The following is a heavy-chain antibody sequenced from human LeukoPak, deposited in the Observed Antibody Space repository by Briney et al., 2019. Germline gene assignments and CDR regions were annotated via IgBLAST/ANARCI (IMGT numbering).Heavy chain of an antibody. CDR1: GFTFSSYA. CDR3: AKELGDGYNLLDAFDI. V-gene: IGHV3-23*01. Sequence: GGSLRLSCAASGFTFSSYAMGWVRQAPGKGLEWVSAISGNGDTYYADSVKGRFTISRDNSKNTLYLQMNSLRAEDTAVYYCAKELGDGYNLLDAFDIWGQGTMVTVSS. J-gene: IGHJ3*02. CDR2: ISGNGDT. D-gene: IGHD5-24*01.